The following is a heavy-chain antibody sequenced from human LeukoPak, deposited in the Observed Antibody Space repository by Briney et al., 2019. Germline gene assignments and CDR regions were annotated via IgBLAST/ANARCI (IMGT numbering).Heavy chain of an antibody. CDR2: IYDSGNT. J-gene: IGHJ5*02. V-gene: IGHV4-59*12. CDR1: GASISSDY. Sequence: SETLSLTCTVSGASISSDYWSWIRQSPGKGLEWIGYIYDSGNTDYNPSLKSRVTISVDKSKNQFSLKLSSVTAADTAVYYCAREADTNAEDWFDPWGQGTLVTVSS. CDR3: AREADTNAEDWFDP.